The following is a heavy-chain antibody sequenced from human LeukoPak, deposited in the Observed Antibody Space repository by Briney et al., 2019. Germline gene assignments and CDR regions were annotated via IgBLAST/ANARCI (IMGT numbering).Heavy chain of an antibody. V-gene: IGHV3-30*03. CDR2: TSYDGSNK. J-gene: IGHJ4*02. CDR1: GFTFSSYG. Sequence: QPGRSLRLSCAASGFTFSSYGMHWVRQAPGKGLEWVAVTSYDGSNKYYADSVKGRFTISRDNSKNTLYLQMNSLRAEDTAVYYCATKEKRWSSYYDYVWGSYRYEGYWGQGTLVTVSS. CDR3: ATKEKRWSSYYDYVWGSYRYEGY. D-gene: IGHD3-16*02.